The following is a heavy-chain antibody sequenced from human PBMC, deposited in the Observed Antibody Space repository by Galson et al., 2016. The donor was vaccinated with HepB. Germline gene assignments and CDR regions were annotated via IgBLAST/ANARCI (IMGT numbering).Heavy chain of an antibody. CDR2: TYYRSNWYN. D-gene: IGHD6-19*01. J-gene: IGHJ4*02. CDR3: ARDAPGDGTEIDS. V-gene: IGHV6-1*01. Sequence: CAISGGSVSSNTAAWNWIRQSPSGGLEWLGRTYYRSNWYNDYAASVRGRIVVSPDTSKNQFSLQLNSVTPEDTAVYYCARDAPGDGTEIDSWGQGTLVTVSS. CDR1: GGSVSSNTAA.